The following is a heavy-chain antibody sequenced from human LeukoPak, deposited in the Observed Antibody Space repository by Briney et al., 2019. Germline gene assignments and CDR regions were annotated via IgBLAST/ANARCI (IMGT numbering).Heavy chain of an antibody. CDR3: AKDTSSSTAYPDAFDI. D-gene: IGHD2-2*01. V-gene: IGHV3-9*01. Sequence: PGRSLRLSCAASGFTFYDYAMHWVRHAPGKGLEWVSGISWNSGSIGYADSVKGRFTISRDNAKNSLYLQMNSLRAEDTALYYCAKDTSSSTAYPDAFDIWGQGTMVTVSS. CDR1: GFTFYDYA. J-gene: IGHJ3*02. CDR2: ISWNSGSI.